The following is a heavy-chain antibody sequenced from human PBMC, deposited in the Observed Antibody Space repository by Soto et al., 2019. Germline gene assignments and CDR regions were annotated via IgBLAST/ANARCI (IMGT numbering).Heavy chain of an antibody. CDR3: VRGGGGGLFDP. CDR1: SFTFGDSD. V-gene: IGHV3-11*06. Sequence: PAGSMRLSRAGCSFTFGDSDMSWIRQAPGKGLEWLSYISPGSRYPAYADSVKGRFTISRDNAKRSLYLQMMSLTAEDTAIYYCVRGGGGGLFDPWGQGTMVTVSS. CDR2: ISPGSRYP. J-gene: IGHJ5*02. D-gene: IGHD2-15*01.